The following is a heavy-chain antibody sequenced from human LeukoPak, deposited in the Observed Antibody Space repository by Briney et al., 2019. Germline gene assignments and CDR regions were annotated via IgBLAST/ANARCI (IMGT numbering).Heavy chain of an antibody. Sequence: SETLSLTCTVSGGSISSSTYHWGWIRQPAGKGLEWIGSIYYSGSTYYNPSLKSRVTRSVDTSKNQFSLKMSSVTAADTGVYYCAANYYGSGSYSYGFAYWGQGTLVTVSS. CDR2: IYYSGST. CDR1: GGSISSSTYH. CDR3: AANYYGSGSYSYGFAY. V-gene: IGHV4-39*01. D-gene: IGHD3-10*01. J-gene: IGHJ4*02.